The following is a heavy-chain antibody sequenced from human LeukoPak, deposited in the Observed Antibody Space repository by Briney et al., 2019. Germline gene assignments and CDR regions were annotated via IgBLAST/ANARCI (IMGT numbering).Heavy chain of an antibody. V-gene: IGHV4-30-2*01. D-gene: IGHD4-11*01. Sequence: PSQTLSLTCAVSGGSISSGGYSWSWIRQPPGKGLEWIGYIYHSGSTYYNPSLKSRVTISVDRSKNQFSLKLSSVTAADTAVYYCARTNLYSNYEVYFDYWGQGTLVTVSS. CDR2: IYHSGST. CDR3: ARTNLYSNYEVYFDY. J-gene: IGHJ4*02. CDR1: GGSISSGGYS.